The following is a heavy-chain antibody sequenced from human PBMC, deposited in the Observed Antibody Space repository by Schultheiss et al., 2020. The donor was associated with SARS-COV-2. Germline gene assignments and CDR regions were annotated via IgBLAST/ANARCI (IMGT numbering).Heavy chain of an antibody. CDR1: GGSISSGSYH. V-gene: IGHV4-61*02. D-gene: IGHD6-13*01. CDR3: ARHTSSSWYVYWFDP. Sequence: SETLSLTCTVSGGSISSGSYHWSWIRQPAGKGLEWIGRIYTGGSTKYNPSLKSRVTISVDTSKNQFSLKLSSVTAADTAVYYCARHTSSSWYVYWFDPWGQGTLVTVSS. J-gene: IGHJ5*02. CDR2: IYTGGST.